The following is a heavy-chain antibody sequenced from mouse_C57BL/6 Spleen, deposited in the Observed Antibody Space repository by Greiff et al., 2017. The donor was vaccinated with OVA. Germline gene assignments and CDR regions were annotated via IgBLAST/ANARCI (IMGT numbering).Heavy chain of an antibody. Sequence: VQLQQSGAELVRPGASVKLSCTASGFNIKDDYMHWVKQRPEQGLEWIGWIDPENGDTEYASKFQGKATITADTSSNTAYLQLSSLTSEDTAVYYCTTKYSYSNYFDYWGQGTTLTVSS. CDR2: IDPENGDT. V-gene: IGHV14-4*01. CDR3: TTKYSYSNYFDY. D-gene: IGHD2-5*01. CDR1: GFNIKDDY. J-gene: IGHJ2*01.